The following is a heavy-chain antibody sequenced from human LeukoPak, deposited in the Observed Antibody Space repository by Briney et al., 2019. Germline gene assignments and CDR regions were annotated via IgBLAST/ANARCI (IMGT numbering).Heavy chain of an antibody. CDR1: EFIFSGSA. CDR3: SGPWDIAVIAGDF. J-gene: IGHJ4*02. D-gene: IGHD2-21*01. CDR2: IRSKANNYAT. V-gene: IGHV3-73*01. Sequence: PGGSLRLSCVVSEFIFSGSAIHWVRQASGKGLEWVGRIRSKANNYATEYAASVKGRFTISRDDSKNTAYLQMNSLKTEDTAVYYCSGPWDIAVIAGDFWGQGILVTVSS.